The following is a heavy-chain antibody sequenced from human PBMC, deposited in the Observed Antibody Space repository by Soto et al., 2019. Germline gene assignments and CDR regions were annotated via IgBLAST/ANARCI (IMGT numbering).Heavy chain of an antibody. J-gene: IGHJ4*02. CDR1: GFTFGDYA. D-gene: IGHD7-27*01. CDR3: VKDISGAYSDSNYDH. Sequence: PGGSLRLSCAASGFTFGDYAMHWVRQAPGKGLEWVSGLNWNSVTAGYADSVKGRFSISRDNGKYALYLQMTSLRPEDSALYFCVKDISGAYSDSNYDHWGQGTLVTVSS. V-gene: IGHV3-9*01. CDR2: LNWNSVTA.